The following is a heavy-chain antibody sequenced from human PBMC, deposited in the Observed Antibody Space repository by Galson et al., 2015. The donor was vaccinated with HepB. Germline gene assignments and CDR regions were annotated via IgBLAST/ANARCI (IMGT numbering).Heavy chain of an antibody. CDR2: ISAYNGNT. CDR3: ARGTAVAKARQYFQH. J-gene: IGHJ1*01. Sequence: SCKASGYTFTSYGISWVRQAPGQGLERMGWISAYNGNTNYAQKLQGRVTMTTDTSTSTAYMELRSLRSDDTAMYYCARGTAVAKARQYFQHWGQGTLVTVSS. V-gene: IGHV1-18*04. CDR1: GYTFTSYG. D-gene: IGHD6-19*01.